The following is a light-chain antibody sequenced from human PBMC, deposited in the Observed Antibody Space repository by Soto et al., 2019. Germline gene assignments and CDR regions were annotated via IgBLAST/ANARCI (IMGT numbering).Light chain of an antibody. J-gene: IGLJ1*01. CDR3: SSYTSSGLYV. CDR2: DVS. CDR1: SSDVGGYNY. Sequence: QSALTQPASVSGSPGQSITISCTGTSSDVGGYNYVSWYQQHPGKAPKLMIYDVSNRPSGVSNRFSGSKSGNTASLTISGLKAGDEADYYCSSYTSSGLYVFGPGTKLPVL. V-gene: IGLV2-14*01.